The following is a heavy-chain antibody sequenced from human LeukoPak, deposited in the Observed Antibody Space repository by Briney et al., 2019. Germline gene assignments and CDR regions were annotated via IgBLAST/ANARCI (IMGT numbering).Heavy chain of an antibody. J-gene: IGHJ4*02. V-gene: IGHV4-59*12. CDR3: ARGRTEQRAAAGTDLVDY. CDR2: IYYSGST. CDR1: GGSISSYY. D-gene: IGHD6-13*01. Sequence: SETLSLTCTVSGGSISSYYWSWIRQPPGKGLEWIGYIYYSGSTNYNPSLKSRVTISVDTSKNQFSLKLSSVTAADTAVYYCARGRTEQRAAAGTDLVDYWGQGTLVTVSS.